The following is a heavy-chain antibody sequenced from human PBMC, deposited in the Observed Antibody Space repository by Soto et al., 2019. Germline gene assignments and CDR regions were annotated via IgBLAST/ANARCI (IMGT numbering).Heavy chain of an antibody. CDR2: IRSKANSYAT. V-gene: IGHV3-73*01. J-gene: IGHJ3*02. CDR1: GFTFSGSA. CDR3: TRPIELCSGGSCRDNYGFDI. D-gene: IGHD2-15*01. Sequence: GGSLRLSCAASGFTFSGSAMHWVRQASGKGLEWVGRIRSKANSYATAYAASVKGRFTISRDDSKNTAYLQMNSLKTEDTAVYYCTRPIELCSGGSCRDNYGFDIWGQGTMVTVSS.